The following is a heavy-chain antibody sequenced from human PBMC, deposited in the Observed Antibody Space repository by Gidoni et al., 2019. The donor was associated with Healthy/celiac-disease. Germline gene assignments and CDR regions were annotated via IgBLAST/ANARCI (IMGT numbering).Heavy chain of an antibody. CDR2: ISYDGSNK. CDR1: GFTFSSYA. D-gene: IGHD3-16*01. J-gene: IGHJ4*02. Sequence: QVQLVESGGGVVQPGRSLRLSCAASGFTFSSYAMHWVRQAPGKGLEWVAVISYDGSNKYYADSVKGRFTISRDNSKNTLYLQMNSLRAEDTAVYYCARVWAAYFDYWGQGTLVTVSS. CDR3: ARVWAAYFDY. V-gene: IGHV3-30-3*01.